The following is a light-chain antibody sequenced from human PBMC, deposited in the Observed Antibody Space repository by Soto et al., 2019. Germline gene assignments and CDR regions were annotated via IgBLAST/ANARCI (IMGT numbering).Light chain of an antibody. CDR2: AAS. Sequence: VVDSVTIACRASEGITIYLAWYQQKPGKAPDLLMYAASTLQSGVPSRFSGSGSGTKFTLTIASLQPDDFATYYCQQYETFSGTFGPGTKVDIK. CDR1: EGITIY. CDR3: QQYETFSGT. V-gene: IGKV1-9*01. J-gene: IGKJ1*01.